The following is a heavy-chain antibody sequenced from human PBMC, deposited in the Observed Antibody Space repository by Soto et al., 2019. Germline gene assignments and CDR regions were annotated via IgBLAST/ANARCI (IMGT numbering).Heavy chain of an antibody. Sequence: PSETLSLTCTVSGGSISSGGYYWSWIRQHPGKGPEWIGYIYYSGSTYYNPSLKSRVTISVDTSKNQFSLKLSSVTAADTAVYYCARDLGDYGSGXYYSGSDYYYGMDVWGQGTTVTVSS. V-gene: IGHV4-31*03. CDR2: IYYSGST. CDR1: GGSISSGGYY. J-gene: IGHJ6*02. D-gene: IGHD3-10*01. CDR3: ARDLGDYGSGXYYSGSDYYYGMDV.